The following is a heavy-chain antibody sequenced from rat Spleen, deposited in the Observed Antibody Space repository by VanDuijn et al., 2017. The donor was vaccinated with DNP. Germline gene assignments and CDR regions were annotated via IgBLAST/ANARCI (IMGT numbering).Heavy chain of an antibody. CDR3: TSNPHIRTAAPFDY. CDR1: GFIFRNYW. Sequence: EVQLVESGGGPVQPGRSLKLSCVASGFIFRNYWMTWIRQAPGKGLEWVASITNTGDGTYYSDSVKGRFSISRDNTRSTLYLQVNSLRSEGTATYYCTSNPHIRTAAPFDYWGQGVMVTVSS. CDR2: ITNTGDGT. J-gene: IGHJ2*01. D-gene: IGHD3-8*01. V-gene: IGHV5-31*01.